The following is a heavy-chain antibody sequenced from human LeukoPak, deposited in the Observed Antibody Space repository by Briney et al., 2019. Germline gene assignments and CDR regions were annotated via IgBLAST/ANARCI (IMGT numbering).Heavy chain of an antibody. D-gene: IGHD3-22*01. CDR3: ARDALYYPDYMDV. CDR2: INPNSGGT. CDR1: GYTITGYY. Sequence: ASVKVSCKASGYTITGYYIHWVRQAPGQGLEWMGWINPNSGGTNYAQKFQGRVTMTRDTSISTAYMELSRLRSDDTAVYYCARDALYYPDYMDVWGKGTTVTVSS. J-gene: IGHJ6*03. V-gene: IGHV1-2*02.